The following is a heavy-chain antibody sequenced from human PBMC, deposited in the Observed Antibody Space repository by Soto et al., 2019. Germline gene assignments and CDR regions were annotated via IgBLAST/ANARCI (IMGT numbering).Heavy chain of an antibody. Sequence: QVQLVQSGAEVKKPGASVKVSCKASGYTFTSYYMHWVRQAPGQGLEWMGIINPSGGSTSYAQKFQGRVTMTRDTATSTVYMELSSLRSEDTAVDYCARVGVGAAVDYWGQGTLVTVSS. CDR2: INPSGGST. CDR1: GYTFTSYY. D-gene: IGHD2-15*01. CDR3: ARVGVGAAVDY. V-gene: IGHV1-46*03. J-gene: IGHJ4*02.